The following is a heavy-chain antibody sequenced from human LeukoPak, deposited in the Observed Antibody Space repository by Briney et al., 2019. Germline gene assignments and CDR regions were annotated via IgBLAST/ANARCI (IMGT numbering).Heavy chain of an antibody. CDR3: ARPAPGTYSTFDY. J-gene: IGHJ4*02. Sequence: GGSLRLSCADSGFVFSSYTMNWVRQAPGKGLEWVSYISNTGNALNYADSVKGRFTISRDNAKNSLYLQMNSLRAEDSAVYYCARPAPGTYSTFDYWGPGTLVTVSS. CDR2: ISNTGNAL. D-gene: IGHD6-13*01. V-gene: IGHV3-48*01. CDR1: GFVFSSYT.